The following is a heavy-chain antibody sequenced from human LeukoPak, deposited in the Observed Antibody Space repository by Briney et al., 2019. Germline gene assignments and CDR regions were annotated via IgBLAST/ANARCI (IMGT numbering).Heavy chain of an antibody. CDR2: ISYDGTNK. CDR1: GFTFSNYV. CDR3: VRSPTYYNMDV. V-gene: IGHV3-30*03. Sequence: GGSLRLSCAASGFTFSNYVNHWVRQAPGKGLEWLAVISYDGTNKYYADTVKGRFTISRDHSQSTVDLQMNTLRGADTAVYYCVRSPTYYNMDVWGKGTTVTVSS. J-gene: IGHJ6*03.